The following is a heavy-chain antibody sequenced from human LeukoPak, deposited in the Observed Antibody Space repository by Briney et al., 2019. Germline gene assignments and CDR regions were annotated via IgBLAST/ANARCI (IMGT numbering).Heavy chain of an antibody. CDR3: ARDEPEDY. CDR1: GFTFSSYS. CDR2: ISSSSSTI. V-gene: IGHV3-48*01. Sequence: PGGSLRLSCAASGFTFSSYSMNWARQAPGKGLEWVSYISSSSSTIYYADSVKGRFTISRDNAKNSLYLQMNSLRAEDTAVYYCARDEPEDYWGQGTLVTVSS. J-gene: IGHJ4*02.